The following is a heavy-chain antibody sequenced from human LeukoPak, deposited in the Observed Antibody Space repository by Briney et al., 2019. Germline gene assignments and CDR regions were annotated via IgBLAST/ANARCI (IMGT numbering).Heavy chain of an antibody. Sequence: SETLSLTCTVSGGSISSYYWSWIRQPPGKGLEWIGYIYYSGSTNYNPSLKSRVTISVETSKDQFSLKLSSVTAADTAVYYCAREDYGSGSPPILDYWGQGTLVTVSS. CDR3: AREDYGSGSPPILDY. D-gene: IGHD3-10*01. CDR2: IYYSGST. V-gene: IGHV4-59*01. CDR1: GGSISSYY. J-gene: IGHJ4*02.